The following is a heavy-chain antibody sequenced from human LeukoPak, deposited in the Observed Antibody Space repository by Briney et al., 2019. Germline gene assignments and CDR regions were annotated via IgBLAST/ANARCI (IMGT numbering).Heavy chain of an antibody. J-gene: IGHJ4*02. V-gene: IGHV3-21*01. CDR2: ISSTSLYI. CDR1: GFTFSSYS. CDR3: ARDWNALGTSGGG. Sequence: PGGSLRLSCAASGFTFSSYSMNWVRQAPGKGLEWVSSISSTSLYIYYADSVKGRFTISRDNTKNSLYLQMNSLRADDTAMYYCARDWNALGTSGGGWGQGTLVAVST. D-gene: IGHD1-1*01.